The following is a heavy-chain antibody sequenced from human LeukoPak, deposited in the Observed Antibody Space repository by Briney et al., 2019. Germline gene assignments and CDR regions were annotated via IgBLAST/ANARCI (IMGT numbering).Heavy chain of an antibody. V-gene: IGHV1-18*01. J-gene: IGHJ4*02. CDR2: MSAYNGNT. Sequence: ASVKVSCKAFVYTFTIYGISWVRQAPGQGLEWMGWMSAYNGNTDYAQKLQGRVTMTTDTSTSTTYTELRSLRSDDTAVYYCARDRWGYGEDFDYWGQGTLVTVSS. D-gene: IGHD4-17*01. CDR1: VYTFTIYG. CDR3: ARDRWGYGEDFDY.